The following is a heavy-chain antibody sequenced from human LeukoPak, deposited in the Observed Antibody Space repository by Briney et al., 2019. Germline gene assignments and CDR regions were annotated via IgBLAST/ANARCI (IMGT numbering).Heavy chain of an antibody. CDR2: IRYDGSNK. CDR1: GFTFSSYG. Sequence: PGGSLRLSCASSGFTFSSYGMHWVRQAPGKGLEWVAFIRYDGSNKYYADSVKGRFTISGDNSKNTLYLQMNSLRAEDTAVYYCAKKHGDGYKSRGDAFDIWGQGTMVTVSS. J-gene: IGHJ3*02. CDR3: AKKHGDGYKSRGDAFDI. V-gene: IGHV3-30*02. D-gene: IGHD5-24*01.